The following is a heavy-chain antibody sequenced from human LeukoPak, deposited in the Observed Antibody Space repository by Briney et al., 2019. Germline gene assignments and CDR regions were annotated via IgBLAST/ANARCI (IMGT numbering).Heavy chain of an antibody. CDR2: INWNGGST. CDR3: ARDRPYYYDSSGYYLYYFDY. J-gene: IGHJ4*02. D-gene: IGHD3-22*01. Sequence: GGSLRLSCAASGFTFDDYGMSWVRQAPGKGLEWVSGINWNGGSTGYADSVKGRFTISRDNAKNSLYLQMNSLRAEDTALYYCARDRPYYYDSSGYYLYYFDYWGQGTLVTVSS. V-gene: IGHV3-20*04. CDR1: GFTFDDYG.